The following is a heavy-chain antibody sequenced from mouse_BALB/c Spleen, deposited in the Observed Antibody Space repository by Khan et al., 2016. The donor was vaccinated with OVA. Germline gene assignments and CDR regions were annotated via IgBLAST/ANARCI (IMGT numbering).Heavy chain of an antibody. J-gene: IGHJ3*01. CDR1: GYTFTDFT. CDR3: TRGGGGNRFAY. Sequence: QVQLKQSGAELVRPGVSVKISCKGSGYTFTDFTMHWVKQSHAKSLEWIGVISTYYGDVTSNQKFKGKATMTVDKSSSTAYMELARLTSEDSAIYYCTRGGGGNRFAYWGQGTLVTVSA. CDR2: ISTYYGDV. V-gene: IGHV1S137*01.